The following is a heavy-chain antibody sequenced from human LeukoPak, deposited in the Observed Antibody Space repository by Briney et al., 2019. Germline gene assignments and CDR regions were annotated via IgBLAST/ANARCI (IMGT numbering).Heavy chain of an antibody. D-gene: IGHD3-10*01. J-gene: IGHJ4*02. Sequence: GGSLRLSCAASGFTFNSSVINWVRRAPGKGLEWVSVISGSGGSMNYADSVKGRFTVSRDNSKNTLYLQMNSLRAKDTAVYYCAKAPAYYGSGSYYTDWGQGTPVTVSS. CDR3: AKAPAYYGSGSYYTD. CDR1: GFTFNSSV. CDR2: ISGSGGSM. V-gene: IGHV3-23*01.